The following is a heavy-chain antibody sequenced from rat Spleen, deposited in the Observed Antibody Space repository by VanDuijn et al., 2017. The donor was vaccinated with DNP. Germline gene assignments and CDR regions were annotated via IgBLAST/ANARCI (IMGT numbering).Heavy chain of an antibody. CDR3: ARWTRYFDY. D-gene: IGHD1-7*01. J-gene: IGHJ2*01. V-gene: IGHV3-1*01. Sequence: EVQLQESGSGLVKPSQSLSLTCSVTGYSITSNYWGWIRKFPGNKMEYIGHISYSGSTNYNPSLRSRISITRDTSKNHFFLHLNSVTTEDTATYYWARWTRYFDYWGQGVMVTVSS. CDR2: ISYSGST. CDR1: GYSITSNY.